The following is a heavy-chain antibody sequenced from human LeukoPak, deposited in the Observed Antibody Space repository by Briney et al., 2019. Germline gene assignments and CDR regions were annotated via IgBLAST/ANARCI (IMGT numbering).Heavy chain of an antibody. CDR1: GYTFTADY. Sequence: GASEKVSWKASGYTFTADYMHWVRQAPGQWLEWMGWINPNTGGTNYAQKFQGRVTMTRGTSISTAYMEMSRLRSDDTAVYYRARGGWDTTGRTFDPWGQGTLVTVSS. D-gene: IGHD1-1*01. J-gene: IGHJ5*02. CDR2: INPNTGGT. CDR3: ARGGWDTTGRTFDP. V-gene: IGHV1-2*02.